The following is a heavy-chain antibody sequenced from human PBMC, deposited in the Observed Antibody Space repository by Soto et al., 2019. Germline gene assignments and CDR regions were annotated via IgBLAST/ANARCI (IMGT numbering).Heavy chain of an antibody. CDR1: GFTFSSHE. J-gene: IGHJ4*02. CDR2: ISSSGSTK. D-gene: IGHD3-16*01. Sequence: PGGSLRLSCEASGFTFSSHEMNWVRQAPGKGLEWVAYISSSGSTKFYADSVKGRFTISRDNAEKSVFLQMNNLRGEDTAVYYCARIGVVETRSLDSWGQGTLVTVS. CDR3: ARIGVVETRSLDS. V-gene: IGHV3-48*03.